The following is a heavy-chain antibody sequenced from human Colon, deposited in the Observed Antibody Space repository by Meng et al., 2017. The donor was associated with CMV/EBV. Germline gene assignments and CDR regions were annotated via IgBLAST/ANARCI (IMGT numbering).Heavy chain of an antibody. D-gene: IGHD2-15*01. CDR3: ARDLGLIVVVVPFDY. Sequence: ASVKVSCKASGYTFSSYGISWVRQAPGQGLEWMGWISIYNGDTKYAQKLQGRVTMTTDTSTSTAYMELRSLRSDDTAVYFCARDLGLIVVVVPFDYWGRGTLVTVSS. V-gene: IGHV1-18*01. J-gene: IGHJ4*02. CDR1: GYTFSSYG. CDR2: ISIYNGDT.